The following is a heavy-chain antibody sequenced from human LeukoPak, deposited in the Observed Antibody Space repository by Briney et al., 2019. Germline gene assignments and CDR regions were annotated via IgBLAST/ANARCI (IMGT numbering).Heavy chain of an antibody. CDR2: VHTVSSYI. V-gene: IGHV3-21*01. CDR3: ASLRRNSDRSDFFYYYDH. Sequence: GGSLRLSCAASGFTFSDYSMNWVRQAPGKGLGWVASVHTVSSYIYYADSMRGRFTISRDNAKNSLFLQMNSLRAGDTAVYYCASLRRNSDRSDFFYYYDHWGQGTLVTVSS. D-gene: IGHD3-22*01. CDR1: GFTFSDYS. J-gene: IGHJ4*02.